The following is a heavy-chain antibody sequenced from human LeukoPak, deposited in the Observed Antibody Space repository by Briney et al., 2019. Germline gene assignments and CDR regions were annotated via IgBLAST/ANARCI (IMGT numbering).Heavy chain of an antibody. CDR2: ITTSSTYI. Sequence: GGSLRLSCAASGFTFSSYSMSWVRQAPGKGLEWVSSITTSSTYISYADSVKGRFTISRDNSKSTLYLQMNSLRAEDTAVYYCAKESGSRSYGAYFPHWGQGTLVTVSS. J-gene: IGHJ1*01. V-gene: IGHV3-21*01. CDR3: AKESGSRSYGAYFPH. D-gene: IGHD6-13*01. CDR1: GFTFSSYS.